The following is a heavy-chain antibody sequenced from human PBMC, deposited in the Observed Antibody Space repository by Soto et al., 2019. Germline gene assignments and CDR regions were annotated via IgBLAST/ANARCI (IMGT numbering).Heavy chain of an antibody. CDR1: GYRFTSYW. V-gene: IGHV5-51*01. Sequence: GESLKISCKGSGYRFTSYWIGWVRQMPGKGLEWMGIIYPGDSETRYSPSFQGQVTISADKSISTAYLQWSSLKASDTAMYYCARQNSLNGDPHSWFDPWGQGTLVTVSS. CDR3: ARQNSLNGDPHSWFDP. CDR2: IYPGDSET. D-gene: IGHD4-17*01. J-gene: IGHJ5*02.